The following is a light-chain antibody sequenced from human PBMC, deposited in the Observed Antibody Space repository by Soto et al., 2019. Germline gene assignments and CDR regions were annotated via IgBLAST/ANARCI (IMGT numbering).Light chain of an antibody. Sequence: EIVMTQSPATLSVSPGERATLSCRASQSVSNNLAWYQQKPGQAPRLLIYGASTRATGIPARFSGSGSGTEFTLTISSLQSEDFAVYYCHHYNNWPPWTFGQGTKVEIK. J-gene: IGKJ1*01. V-gene: IGKV3-15*01. CDR3: HHYNNWPPWT. CDR2: GAS. CDR1: QSVSNN.